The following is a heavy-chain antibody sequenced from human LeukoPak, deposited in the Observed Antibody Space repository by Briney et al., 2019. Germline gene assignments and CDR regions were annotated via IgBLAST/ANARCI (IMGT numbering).Heavy chain of an antibody. V-gene: IGHV3-23*01. CDR1: GFIFSHHG. CDR2: IRADAVTT. CDR3: VKDDGWVQYAN. D-gene: IGHD5-24*01. Sequence: GGTLRLSCATSGFIFSHHGMNWVRQAPGKGLEWVSGIRADAVTTYYADSVKGRFIISRDHSKNTAYLQMNSLSAEDAAVYYCVKDDGWVQYANWGQGTLVTVSS. J-gene: IGHJ4*02.